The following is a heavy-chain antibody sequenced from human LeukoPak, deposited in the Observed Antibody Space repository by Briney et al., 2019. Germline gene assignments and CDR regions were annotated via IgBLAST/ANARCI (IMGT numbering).Heavy chain of an antibody. V-gene: IGHV3-30-3*01. CDR2: ISYDGSNK. J-gene: IGHJ4*02. D-gene: IGHD3-9*01. Sequence: GGSLRLSCAASGFTFSSYAMHWVRQAPGKGLEWVAVISYDGSNKYYADSVKGRFTISRDNSKNTLYLQMNSLRAEDTAVYYCAREGLGYDILTGYTGPFGYWGQGTLVTVSS. CDR1: GFTFSSYA. CDR3: AREGLGYDILTGYTGPFGY.